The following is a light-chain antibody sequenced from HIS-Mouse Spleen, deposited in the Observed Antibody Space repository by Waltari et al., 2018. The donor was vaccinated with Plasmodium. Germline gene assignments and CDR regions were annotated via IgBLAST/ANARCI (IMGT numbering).Light chain of an antibody. V-gene: IGKV3D-7*01. CDR3: QQDYNLLT. CDR1: QSISSSY. Sequence: MTQSPSSLSASVGDRVTITCRASQSISSSYLSWYQQKPGQAPRLLIYGASTRATGIPARFSGSGSGTDFTLTISSLQPEDFAVYYCQQDYNLLTFGGGTKVEIK. J-gene: IGKJ4*01. CDR2: GAS.